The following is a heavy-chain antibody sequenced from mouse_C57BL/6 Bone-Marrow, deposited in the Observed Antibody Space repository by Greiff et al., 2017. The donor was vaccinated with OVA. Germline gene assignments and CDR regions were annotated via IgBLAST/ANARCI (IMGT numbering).Heavy chain of an antibody. V-gene: IGHV14-4*01. Sequence: VQLQQSGAELVRPGASVKLSCTASGFNIKDDYMHWVKQRPEQGLEWIGWIDPENGDTEYASKFQGKATITADTSSNTAYLQLSSLTSEDTAVYYCARLGTTVVATRAYWGQGTLVTVSA. D-gene: IGHD1-1*01. CDR3: ARLGTTVVATRAY. CDR1: GFNIKDDY. J-gene: IGHJ3*01. CDR2: IDPENGDT.